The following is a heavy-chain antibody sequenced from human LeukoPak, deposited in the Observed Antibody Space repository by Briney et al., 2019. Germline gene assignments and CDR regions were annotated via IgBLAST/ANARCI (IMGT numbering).Heavy chain of an antibody. CDR2: IDPNSGDT. CDR3: ARSGSTGYSLDY. D-gene: IGHD3-22*01. V-gene: IGHV1-2*02. J-gene: IGHJ4*02. Sequence: ASVKVSCKASGYSFTGYFIHWVRQDPGQGLEWIGCIDPNSGDTKYAQKFQGRVSMTRDTSTRTAYMELSRLRSDDTAVYFCARSGSTGYSLDYWGQGTLVTVSS. CDR1: GYSFTGYF.